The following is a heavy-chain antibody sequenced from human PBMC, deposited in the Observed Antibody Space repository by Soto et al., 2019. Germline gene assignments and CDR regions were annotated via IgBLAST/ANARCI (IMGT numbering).Heavy chain of an antibody. D-gene: IGHD6-19*01. CDR3: AKPPQGYSSLYGMDV. Sequence: PGGSLRLSCAASGFTFSSYAMSWVRQAPGKGLEWVSAISGSGGSTYYADTVKGRFTISRDNSKNTLYLQMNSLRAEDTAVYYCAKPPQGYSSLYGMDVWGQGTTVTVS. J-gene: IGHJ6*02. V-gene: IGHV3-23*01. CDR2: ISGSGGST. CDR1: GFTFSSYA.